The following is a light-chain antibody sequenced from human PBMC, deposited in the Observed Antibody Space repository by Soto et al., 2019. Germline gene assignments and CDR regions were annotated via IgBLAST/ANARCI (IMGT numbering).Light chain of an antibody. J-gene: IGKJ5*01. CDR3: QQSHSSPYT. Sequence: DIQMTQSPPTLSASVGDRVTITCRASRSINIYLNWYQQKPGKAPKLLIYAASNLQSGVPSRFSGDGVGTHFTLTISSLQPEDFATYHCQQSHSSPYTFGQGTRLEIK. CDR2: AAS. CDR1: RSINIY. V-gene: IGKV1-39*01.